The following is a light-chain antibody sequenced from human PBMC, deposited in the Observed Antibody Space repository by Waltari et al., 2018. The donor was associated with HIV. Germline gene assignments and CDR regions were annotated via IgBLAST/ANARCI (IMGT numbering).Light chain of an antibody. Sequence: DIKMTQSPSSLSASVGHRLTITCRASQRIRSYLNWYQQKPGKAPKLLIYAASSLQSGVPSRFSGSGSGTDFTLTISSLQPEDFATYYCQQSYSTPMYTFGQGTKLEIK. CDR2: AAS. CDR1: QRIRSY. CDR3: QQSYSTPMYT. V-gene: IGKV1-39*01. J-gene: IGKJ2*01.